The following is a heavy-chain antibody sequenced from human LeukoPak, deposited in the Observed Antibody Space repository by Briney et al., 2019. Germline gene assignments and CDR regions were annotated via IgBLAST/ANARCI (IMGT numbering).Heavy chain of an antibody. Sequence: PGGSLRLSCEASGFTFSRYWMHWVRQAPGKGLMWVSRINSDGSATTYADFVKGRFTISRDNAKNTVYLQMNSLRVDDTAIYYCGRDYGAWGQGTLATVSS. CDR1: GFTFSRYW. CDR3: GRDYGA. V-gene: IGHV3-74*03. J-gene: IGHJ5*02. D-gene: IGHD4/OR15-4a*01. CDR2: INSDGSAT.